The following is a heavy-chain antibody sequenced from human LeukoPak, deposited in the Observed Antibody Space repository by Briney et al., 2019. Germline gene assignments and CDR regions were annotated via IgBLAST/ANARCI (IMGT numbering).Heavy chain of an antibody. CDR3: ARGYHDTLTGYRSYYFDY. CDR2: IYHSGST. D-gene: IGHD3-9*01. V-gene: IGHV4-30-2*01. CDR1: GGSIASGGYS. Sequence: SETLSLTCAVSGGSIASGGYSWIWIRQPPGKGLEWIGYIYHSGSTYYNPSLKSRVTISVDRSKNQFSLNLSSVTAADTAVYYCARGYHDTLTGYRSYYFDYWGQGTLVTVSS. J-gene: IGHJ4*02.